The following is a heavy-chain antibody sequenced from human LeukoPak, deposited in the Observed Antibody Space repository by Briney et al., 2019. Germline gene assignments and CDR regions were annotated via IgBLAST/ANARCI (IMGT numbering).Heavy chain of an antibody. Sequence: GGSLRLSCAASGFTFSSYPMSRVRQAPGKGLEWVSAISGSGGSRYYTDSVKGRFAISRDNSKNILYLQMNFLRAEDTALYHCAKDGGDTVTGYYPNYWGHGILVTVSS. CDR2: ISGSGGSR. CDR3: AKDGGDTVTGYYPNY. V-gene: IGHV3-23*01. D-gene: IGHD3-9*01. CDR1: GFTFSSYP. J-gene: IGHJ4*01.